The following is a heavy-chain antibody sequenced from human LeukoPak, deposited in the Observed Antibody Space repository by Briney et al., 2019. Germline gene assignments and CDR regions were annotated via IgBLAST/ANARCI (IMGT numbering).Heavy chain of an antibody. D-gene: IGHD3-22*01. V-gene: IGHV5-51*01. CDR1: GYSFTSYW. CDR2: IYPGDSDT. J-gene: IGHJ4*02. CDR3: ARRWGPHYYDSSGYYHFDY. Sequence: GESLKISCKGSGYSFTSYWIGWVRQMPGKGLEWMGIIYPGDSDTRYSPSFQGQVTISADKSISTAYLQWSSLKASDTAMYCCARRWGPHYYDSSGYYHFDYWGQGTLVTVSS.